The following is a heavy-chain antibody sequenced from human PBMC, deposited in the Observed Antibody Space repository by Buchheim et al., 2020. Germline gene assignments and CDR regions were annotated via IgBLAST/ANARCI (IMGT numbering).Heavy chain of an antibody. V-gene: IGHV3-21*01. Sequence: EVQLVESGGGLVKPGGSLRLSCAASGFTFSSYNMNWVRQAPGKGLEWVSSISGSSNYIYYADSVKGRFTISRDNAKNSLYLQMNSLRAEDTAVYFCARDLPAAGTELDYWGQGTL. J-gene: IGHJ4*02. CDR1: GFTFSSYN. CDR3: ARDLPAAGTELDY. CDR2: ISGSSNYI. D-gene: IGHD6-13*01.